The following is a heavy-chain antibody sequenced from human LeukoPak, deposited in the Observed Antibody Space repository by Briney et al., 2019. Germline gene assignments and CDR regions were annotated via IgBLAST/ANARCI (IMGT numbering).Heavy chain of an antibody. CDR2: ISSSSYI. J-gene: IGHJ1*01. CDR3: AKSLKYSSSWYEH. Sequence: PGGSLRLSCAASGFTFSSYSMNWVRQAPGKGLEWVSSISSSSYIYYADSVKGRFTISRDNAKNTLYLQMNSLRPEDTAVYYCAKSLKYSSSWYEHWGQGTLVTVSS. CDR1: GFTFSSYS. D-gene: IGHD6-13*01. V-gene: IGHV3-21*01.